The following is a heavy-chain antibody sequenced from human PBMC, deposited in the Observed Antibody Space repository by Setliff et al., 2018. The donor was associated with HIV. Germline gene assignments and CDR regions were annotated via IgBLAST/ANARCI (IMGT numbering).Heavy chain of an antibody. V-gene: IGHV4-59*11. CDR3: ARDRGSSWPLEYYYYYGMDV. CDR2: IYYNGST. CDR1: GGPITSHY. Sequence: PSETLSLTCTVSGGPITSHYRSWIRQTPGKRLEYIGYIYYNGSTNYNPTLKSRVTISVDTSKNQFSLKLSSVTAADTAVYYCARDRGSSWPLEYYYYYGMDVWGQGTTVTVSS. D-gene: IGHD6-13*01. J-gene: IGHJ6*02.